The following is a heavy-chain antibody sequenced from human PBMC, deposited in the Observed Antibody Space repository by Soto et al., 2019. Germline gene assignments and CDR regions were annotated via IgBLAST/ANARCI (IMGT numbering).Heavy chain of an antibody. CDR1: GYTFTGPY. CDR2: ISPKTGET. CDR3: ARTRIQLWTPDY. D-gene: IGHD5-18*01. J-gene: IGHJ4*02. Sequence: ASVKVSCKASGYTFTGPYIQWVRQAPGQGLEWMGWISPKTGETKYAQKFQGWVTITRDTSINTAYMEVNRLKSNDSAVYYCARTRIQLWTPDYWGQGTQVTVSS. V-gene: IGHV1-2*04.